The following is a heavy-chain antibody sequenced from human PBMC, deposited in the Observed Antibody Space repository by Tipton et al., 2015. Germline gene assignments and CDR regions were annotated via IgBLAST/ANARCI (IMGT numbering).Heavy chain of an antibody. V-gene: IGHV3-33*01. J-gene: IGHJ3*02. Sequence: RSLRLSCAASGFTFSSYGMHWVRQAPGKGLEWVAVIWYDGSNKYYADSVKGRFTISRDNSKNTLYLQMNSLRAEDTAVYYCARGGYCSGGSCYLLPFDIWGQGTMVTVSS. CDR3: ARGGYCSGGSCYLLPFDI. CDR1: GFTFSSYG. CDR2: IWYDGSNK. D-gene: IGHD2-15*01.